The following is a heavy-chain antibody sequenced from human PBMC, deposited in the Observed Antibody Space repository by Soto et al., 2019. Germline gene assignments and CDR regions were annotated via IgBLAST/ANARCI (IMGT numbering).Heavy chain of an antibody. CDR2: IYHSGST. Sequence: QQQLQESGSGLVKPSQTLSLTCAVSGGSISSGGYSWSWIRPPPGKGLEWIGYIYHSGSTYYSPSLKSRVTISVDRSKNQFSLKLSSVTAADTAVYYCARWWMYAPRFDLWGQGTLVTVSS. CDR3: ARWWMYAPRFDL. D-gene: IGHD2-8*01. J-gene: IGHJ5*02. V-gene: IGHV4-30-2*01. CDR1: GGSISSGGYS.